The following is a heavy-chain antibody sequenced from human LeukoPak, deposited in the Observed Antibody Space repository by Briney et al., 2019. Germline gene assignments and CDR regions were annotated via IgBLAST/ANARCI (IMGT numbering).Heavy chain of an antibody. V-gene: IGHV1-69*04. D-gene: IGHD6-6*01. Sequence: VASVKVSCKASGGTFSSYAISWVRQAPGQGLEWMGRIIPIFGIANYAQKFQGRVTITADKSTSTAYMELSSPRSEDTAVYYCARSTKYSSSYYYYGMDVWGQGTTVTVSS. CDR2: IIPIFGIA. CDR1: GGTFSSYA. CDR3: ARSTKYSSSYYYYGMDV. J-gene: IGHJ6*02.